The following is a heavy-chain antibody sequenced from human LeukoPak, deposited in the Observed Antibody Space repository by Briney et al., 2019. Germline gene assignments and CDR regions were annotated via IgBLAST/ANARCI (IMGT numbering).Heavy chain of an antibody. CDR2: ISAYNGNT. Sequence: ASVKVSCKASGYTFTSYGISWVRQAPGQGLEWMGWISAYNGNTNYAQKLQGRVTMTTDTSTSTAYMELRSLRSDDTAVYYCARDEARYSSGYYPNWFDPWGQGTTVTVSS. J-gene: IGHJ5*01. V-gene: IGHV1-18*01. D-gene: IGHD3-22*01. CDR3: ARDEARYSSGYYPNWFDP. CDR1: GYTFTSYG.